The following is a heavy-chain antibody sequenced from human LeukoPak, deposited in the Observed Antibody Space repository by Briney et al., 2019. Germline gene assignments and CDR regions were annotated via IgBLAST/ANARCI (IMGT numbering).Heavy chain of an antibody. Sequence: SETLSLTCFVSGDSISSTNYYWGWIRQPPGKGLERIGSIFYSGSTYYNPSLKSRVTISVDTSKNQFSLKLSSVTAADTAVYYCARDHCSSSSCYTGSTNWFDPWGQGTLVTISS. V-gene: IGHV4-39*07. J-gene: IGHJ5*02. D-gene: IGHD2-2*02. CDR2: IFYSGST. CDR1: GDSISSTNYY. CDR3: ARDHCSSSSCYTGSTNWFDP.